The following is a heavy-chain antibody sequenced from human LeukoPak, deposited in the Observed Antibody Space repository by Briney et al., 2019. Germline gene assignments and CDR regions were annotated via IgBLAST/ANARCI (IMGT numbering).Heavy chain of an antibody. J-gene: IGHJ6*03. CDR2: IIPIFGTA. Sequence: GASVKVSCKASGGTFSSYAISWVRQAPGQGLEWMGGIIPIFGTANYAQKFQGRVTITADESTSTAYMELSSLRSEDTAVYYCARDGGNTMVRGVGGVVGPYYMDVWGKGTTVTVSS. CDR1: GGTFSSYA. V-gene: IGHV1-69*01. D-gene: IGHD3-10*01. CDR3: ARDGGNTMVRGVGGVVGPYYMDV.